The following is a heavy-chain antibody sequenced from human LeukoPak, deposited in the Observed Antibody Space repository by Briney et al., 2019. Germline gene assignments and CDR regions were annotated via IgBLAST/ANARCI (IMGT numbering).Heavy chain of an antibody. J-gene: IGHJ5*02. D-gene: IGHD3-22*01. V-gene: IGHV1-8*03. CDR1: GYTFTNYD. CDR2: INPNSGNT. Sequence: ASVKVSCKASGYTFTNYDINWVRQATGQRLEWVGWINPNSGNTGYAQKFQGRVTITRNTSISTAYMELSSLTSEDTAIYYCARMYYYDSSGDNWFDPWGQGTLVTVSS. CDR3: ARMYYYDSSGDNWFDP.